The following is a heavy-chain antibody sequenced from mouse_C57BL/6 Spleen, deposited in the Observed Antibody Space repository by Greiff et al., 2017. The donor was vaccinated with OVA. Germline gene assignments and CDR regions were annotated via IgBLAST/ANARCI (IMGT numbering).Heavy chain of an antibody. CDR1: GYTFTSYW. CDR3: AIDYYGSSQFAY. J-gene: IGHJ3*01. Sequence: QVQLKQPGAELVKPGASVKVSCKASGYTFTSYWMHWVKQRPGQGLEWIGRIHPSDSDTNYNQKFKGKATLTVDKSSSTAYMQLSSLTSEDSAVYYCAIDYYGSSQFAYWGQGTLVTVSA. V-gene: IGHV1-74*01. D-gene: IGHD1-1*01. CDR2: IHPSDSDT.